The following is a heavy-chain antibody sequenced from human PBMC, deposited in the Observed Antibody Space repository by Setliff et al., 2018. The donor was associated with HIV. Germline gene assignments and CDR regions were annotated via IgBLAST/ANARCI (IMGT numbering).Heavy chain of an antibody. Sequence: PSETLSLTCTVSGGSISSGSYYWSWIRQPAGKGLEWIGHIYTRGSTNYNPSLKSRVTISVDTSKNQFSLKLTSVTAADTAIYYCARGVNFDYWGQGTQVTVSS. CDR3: ARGVNFDY. CDR2: IYTRGST. D-gene: IGHD3-3*01. V-gene: IGHV4-61*09. J-gene: IGHJ4*02. CDR1: GGSISSGSYY.